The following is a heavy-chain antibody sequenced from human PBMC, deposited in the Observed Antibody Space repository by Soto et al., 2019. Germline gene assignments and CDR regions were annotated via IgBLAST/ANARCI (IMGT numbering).Heavy chain of an antibody. CDR2: IIPIFGTA. D-gene: IGHD2-2*02. CDR3: ARVIVVVPAAIKAYYYGMDV. V-gene: IGHV1-69*06. CDR1: GGTLSSYA. J-gene: IGHJ6*02. Sequence: SVKVSCRTSGGTLSSYAISLVRQSPGQGLEWMGGIIPIFGTANYAQKFQGRVTITADKSTSTAYMELSSLRSEDTDVYYCARVIVVVPAAIKAYYYGMDVWGQGTTVTVSS.